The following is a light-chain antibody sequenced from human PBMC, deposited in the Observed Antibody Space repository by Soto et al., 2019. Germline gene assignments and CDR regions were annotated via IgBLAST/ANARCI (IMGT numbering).Light chain of an antibody. CDR1: QNIASS. J-gene: IGKJ4*01. CDR2: VAS. CDR3: QQSYSSPPART. V-gene: IGKV1-39*01. Sequence: DLQMTQSPSSLSASVGDSVTITCRASQNIASSVNWYQQKPGEAPKLLIYVASSLQSGVPSRFSGSGSGADFTLAISSLKPGDFATDFCQQSYSSPPARTVGGGTKVDIK.